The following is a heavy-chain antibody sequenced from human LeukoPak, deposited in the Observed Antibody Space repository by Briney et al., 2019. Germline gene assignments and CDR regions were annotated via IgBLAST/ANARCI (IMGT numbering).Heavy chain of an antibody. CDR2: INPNSGGS. CDR3: ATDTYSSSWYGPFDF. V-gene: IGHV1-2*02. CDR1: GYTFTDYY. Sequence: ASVKVSCKASGYTFTDYYMHWVRQAPGQGLEWVGWINPNSGGSNFAQKFQGRATMTRDTSISTDYMELSRLRSDDTAVYYCATDTYSSSWYGPFDFWGQGTLVIVSS. D-gene: IGHD6-13*01. J-gene: IGHJ4*02.